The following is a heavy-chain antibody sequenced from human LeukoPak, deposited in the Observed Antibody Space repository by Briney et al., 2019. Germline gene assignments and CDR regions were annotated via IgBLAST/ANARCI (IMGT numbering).Heavy chain of an antibody. CDR2: IYYSGGT. CDR1: GGSISSHY. CDR3: ARRRYNWNDNYFDY. V-gene: IGHV4-59*11. J-gene: IGHJ4*02. D-gene: IGHD1-1*01. Sequence: SETLSLTCTVSGGSISSHYWSWIRQPPGKGLEWIGYIYYSGGTNYNPSLKSRVTISVDTSKNQFSLKLSSVTAADTAVYYCARRRYNWNDNYFDYWGQGTLVTVSS.